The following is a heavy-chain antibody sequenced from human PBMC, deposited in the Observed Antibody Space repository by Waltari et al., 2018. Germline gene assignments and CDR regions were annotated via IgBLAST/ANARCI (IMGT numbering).Heavy chain of an antibody. CDR3: SVSLND. CDR1: GFTFSNYW. Sequence: EVYLVESGGNLVQPGGSLRLSCAASGFTFSNYWMDWVRQDPGKGLEWVANIKEDGSESHYVDSVKGRFTISRDNAQNLLSLQMDSLRAEDTAVYYCSVSLNDWGQGTLVTVSS. CDR2: IKEDGSES. V-gene: IGHV3-7*01. J-gene: IGHJ4*02.